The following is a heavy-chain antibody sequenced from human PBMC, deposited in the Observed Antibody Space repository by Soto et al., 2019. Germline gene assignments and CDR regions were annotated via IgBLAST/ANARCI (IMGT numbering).Heavy chain of an antibody. V-gene: IGHV3-53*02. J-gene: IGHJ3*02. D-gene: IGHD3-16*01. Sequence: EVQLVETGGGLIQPGGSLRLSCAASGFTVSSNYMSWVRQAPGKGLEWVSVIYSGGSTYYADSVKGRFTISRDNSKNTLYLQMNSLRAEDTAVYYRARDRGDGYNLGENAFDIWGQGTMVTVSS. CDR2: IYSGGST. CDR3: ARDRGDGYNLGENAFDI. CDR1: GFTVSSNY.